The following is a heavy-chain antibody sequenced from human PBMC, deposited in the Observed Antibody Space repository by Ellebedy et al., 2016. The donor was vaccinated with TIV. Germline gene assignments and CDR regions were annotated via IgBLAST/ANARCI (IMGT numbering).Heavy chain of an antibody. D-gene: IGHD3-16*01. V-gene: IGHV3-23*01. CDR1: GFSFSSYA. CDR3: ASGHRGISFGI. J-gene: IGHJ3*02. CDR2: IVGSGGSR. Sequence: GESLKISCAASGFSFSSYAMSWVRQAPGKGLEWVSGIVGSGGSRYADSVKGRFTISRDNAKNSLYLQMNSLRAEDTAVYYCASGHRGISFGIWGQGTMVTVSS.